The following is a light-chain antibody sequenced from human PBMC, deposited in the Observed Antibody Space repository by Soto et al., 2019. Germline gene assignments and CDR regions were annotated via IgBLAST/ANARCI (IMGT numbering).Light chain of an antibody. CDR2: GPS. J-gene: IGKJ1*01. CDR3: QQYNNWPET. V-gene: IGKV3-15*01. Sequence: EIVLTQSPATLSSFAGDRVTLSCRASQAVRNNLAWYQQKLGQAPRLLIYGPSTRATGVPDRFSGSGSGTEFTLTIDSLQSEDFAAYYCQQYNNWPETFGQGPRWIS. CDR1: QAVRNN.